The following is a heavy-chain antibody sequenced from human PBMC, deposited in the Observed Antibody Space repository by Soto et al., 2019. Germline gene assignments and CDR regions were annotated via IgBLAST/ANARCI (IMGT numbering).Heavy chain of an antibody. CDR2: IYPGDSDT. J-gene: IGHJ3*02. CDR3: ARDSIVPAASPDAFDI. CDR1: GYSFTSYW. Sequence: GESLKISCKGSGYSFTSYWIGWVRQMPGKGLEWMGIIYPGDSDTRYSPSFQGQVTISADKSISTAYLQWSSLKASDTAVYYCARDSIVPAASPDAFDIWGQGTMVTVSS. V-gene: IGHV5-51*01. D-gene: IGHD2-2*01.